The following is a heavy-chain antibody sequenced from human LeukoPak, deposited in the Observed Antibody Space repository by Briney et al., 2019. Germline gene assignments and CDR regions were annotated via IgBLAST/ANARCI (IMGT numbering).Heavy chain of an antibody. CDR2: IYYSGST. CDR3: ARGSSGYYGTLAWGTSKYYFDY. J-gene: IGHJ4*02. Sequence: SETLSLTCTVSGGSISSYYWSWIRQPPGKGLEWIGYIYYSGSTNYNPSFKSRVTISVDTSKNQFSLKLSSVTAADTAVYYCARGSSGYYGTLAWGTSKYYFDYWGQGTLVTVSS. V-gene: IGHV4-59*01. CDR1: GGSISSYY. D-gene: IGHD3-22*01.